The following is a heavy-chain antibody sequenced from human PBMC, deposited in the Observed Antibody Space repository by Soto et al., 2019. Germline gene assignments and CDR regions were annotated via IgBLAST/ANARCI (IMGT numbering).Heavy chain of an antibody. J-gene: IGHJ6*02. CDR2: IIPIFGTA. D-gene: IGHD2-2*01. Sequence: GASVKVSCKASGGTFSSYAISWVRQAPGQGLEWMGGIIPIFGTANYAQKFQGRVTITADESTSTAYMELSSLRSEDTAVYYCARQGALVPAAVYYYYYGMDVWGQGTTVTVSS. CDR3: ARQGALVPAAVYYYYYGMDV. V-gene: IGHV1-69*13. CDR1: GGTFSSYA.